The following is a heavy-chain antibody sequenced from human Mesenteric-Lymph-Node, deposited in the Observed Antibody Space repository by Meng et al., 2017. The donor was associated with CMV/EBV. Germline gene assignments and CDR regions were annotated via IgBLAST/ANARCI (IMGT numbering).Heavy chain of an antibody. CDR2: IYSGGSST. CDR3: AKVVSVTTFYYFDY. CDR1: GFSFSTYA. J-gene: IGHJ4*02. V-gene: IGHV3-23*03. D-gene: IGHD2/OR15-2a*01. Sequence: GESLKISCAASGFSFSTYAMSWVRQAPGKGLEWVSVIYSGGSSTYYADSVKGRFTISRDNSKNTLFLQMNSLRAEDTAVYYCAKVVSVTTFYYFDYWGQGTLVTVSS.